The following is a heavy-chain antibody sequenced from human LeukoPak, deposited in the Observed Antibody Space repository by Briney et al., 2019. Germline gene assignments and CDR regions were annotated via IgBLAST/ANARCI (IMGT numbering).Heavy chain of an antibody. D-gene: IGHD3-22*01. V-gene: IGHV3-23*01. CDR1: GFTFSTYS. J-gene: IGHJ6*02. CDR3: AKVGHSTYYYDSSGSAEESVYYYYGMDV. Sequence: PGGSLRLSCAASGFTFSTYSMSWVRQAPGKGLEWVSSIYPSGGRTYYADSVKGRFTISRDNSKNTLYLQMNSLRAEDTAVYYCAKVGHSTYYYDSSGSAEESVYYYYGMDVWGQGTTVTVSS. CDR2: IYPSGGRT.